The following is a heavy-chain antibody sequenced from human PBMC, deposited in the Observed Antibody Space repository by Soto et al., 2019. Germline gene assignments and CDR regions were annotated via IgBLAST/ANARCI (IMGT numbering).Heavy chain of an antibody. V-gene: IGHV5-10-1*01. D-gene: IGHD3-3*02. Sequence: GESLKISCKASGYNFTTFWISWMRQVPGKGLEWMGRIDPSDSYSHYRPSFQGHITISADKSINTAYLHVSNLKASDTAVYYCARHFPLPTDLQFYYYSYSGVDVWGHGTAVTVSS. CDR3: ARHFPLPTDLQFYYYSYSGVDV. CDR2: IDPSDSYS. J-gene: IGHJ6*02. CDR1: GYNFTTFW.